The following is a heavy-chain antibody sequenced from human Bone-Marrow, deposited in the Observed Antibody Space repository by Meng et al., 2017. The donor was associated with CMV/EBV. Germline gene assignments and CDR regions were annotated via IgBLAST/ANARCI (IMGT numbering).Heavy chain of an antibody. CDR3: TRGTRGGGGRFDNAFDI. CDR2: IRSKAYGGTT. CDR1: GFTFGYYA. V-gene: IGHV3-49*04. D-gene: IGHD1-14*01. Sequence: GGSLRLSCTASGFTFGYYAMSWVRQAPGKGLEWVGFIRSKAYGGTTEYAASVKGRFTISRDDSKSIAYLQMNSLKTEDTAVYYCTRGTRGGGGRFDNAFDIWGQGTMVTVSS. J-gene: IGHJ3*02.